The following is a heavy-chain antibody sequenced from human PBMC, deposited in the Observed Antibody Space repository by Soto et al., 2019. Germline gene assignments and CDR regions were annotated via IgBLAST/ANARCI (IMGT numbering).Heavy chain of an antibody. J-gene: IGHJ4*02. CDR1: GFTFSNAW. Sequence: EVQLVKSGGGLVKPGGSLTLSCAGSGFTFSNAWMNWVRQAPGKGLEWVGRIKSKTDGGTTDYAAPAKGRFTISRDDSKNTLYLQMSSLKADDMSVYYCATAGGQRQLDYLGQGTLVTVSS. D-gene: IGHD6-25*01. V-gene: IGHV3-15*07. CDR3: ATAGGQRQLDY. CDR2: IKSKTDGGTT.